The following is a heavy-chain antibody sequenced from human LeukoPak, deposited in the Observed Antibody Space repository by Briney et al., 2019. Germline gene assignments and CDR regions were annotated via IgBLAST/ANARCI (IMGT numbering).Heavy chain of an antibody. V-gene: IGHV4-59*08. J-gene: IGHJ6*02. D-gene: IGHD2-2*01. CDR3: ATRSTPNYYYGMDV. CDR2: IYYSGST. Sequence: SETLSLTCTVSGGSISSYYWSWIRQPPGKGLEWIGYIYYSGSTNYNPSLKSRVTISVDTSKNQFSLKLSSVTAADMAVYYCATRSTPNYYYGMDVWGQGTTVTVSS. CDR1: GGSISSYY.